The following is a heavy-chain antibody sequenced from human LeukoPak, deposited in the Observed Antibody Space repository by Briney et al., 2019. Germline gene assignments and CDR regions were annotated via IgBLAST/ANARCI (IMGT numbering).Heavy chain of an antibody. Sequence: SETLSLTCAVYGGSFSGYYWSWIRQPPGKGLEWIGEINHSGSTNYNPSLKSRVTISVDTSKNQFSLKLSSVTAADTAVYYCARGGGGGSYRNWSDPWGQGTLVTVSS. CDR2: INHSGST. J-gene: IGHJ5*02. CDR1: GGSFSGYY. D-gene: IGHD2-15*01. CDR3: ARGGGGGSYRNWSDP. V-gene: IGHV4-34*01.